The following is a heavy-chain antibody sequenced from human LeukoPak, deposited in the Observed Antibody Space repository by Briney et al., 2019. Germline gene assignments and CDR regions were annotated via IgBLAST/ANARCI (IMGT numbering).Heavy chain of an antibody. Sequence: ASVKVSCKASGYTFTGYYMHWVRQAPGQGLEWMGWINPNSGGTNYAQKFQGRVTMTRDTSISTAYMELSRLRSDDTAVYYCARVAAAGTAALDYWGQGTLVTVSS. D-gene: IGHD6-13*01. CDR1: GYTFTGYY. CDR3: ARVAAAGTAALDY. CDR2: INPNSGGT. J-gene: IGHJ4*02. V-gene: IGHV1-2*02.